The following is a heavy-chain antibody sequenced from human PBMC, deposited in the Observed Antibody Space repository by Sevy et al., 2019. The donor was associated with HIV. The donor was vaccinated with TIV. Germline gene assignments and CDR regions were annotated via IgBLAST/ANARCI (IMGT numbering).Heavy chain of an antibody. J-gene: IGHJ4*02. V-gene: IGHV3-30*04. CDR2: ISYDGSNK. Sequence: GGSLRLSCAASGFTFSSYPMHWVRQAPGKGLEWVAVISYDGSNKYYADSVKGRLTISRDNSKNTLCVQMNSLRAEDTAVFYCGRDREMGNYYDSSGSIDYWGQGTLVTVSS. CDR1: GFTFSSYP. D-gene: IGHD3-22*01. CDR3: GRDREMGNYYDSSGSIDY.